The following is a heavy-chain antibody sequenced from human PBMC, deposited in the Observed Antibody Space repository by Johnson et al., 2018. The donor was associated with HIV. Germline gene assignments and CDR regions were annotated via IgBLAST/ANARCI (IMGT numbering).Heavy chain of an antibody. V-gene: IGHV3-23*04. CDR3: ARATTPHDAFDI. J-gene: IGHJ3*02. Sequence: VLLVESGGGLVQPGRSLRLSCAASGFTFSSYAMSWVRQAPGKGLEWVSAISGSGGSTYYAVSVKGRFTISRDNSKNTLYLQMNSLRAEDTAVYYCARATTPHDAFDIWGQGTMVTVSS. CDR1: GFTFSSYA. D-gene: IGHD1-1*01. CDR2: ISGSGGST.